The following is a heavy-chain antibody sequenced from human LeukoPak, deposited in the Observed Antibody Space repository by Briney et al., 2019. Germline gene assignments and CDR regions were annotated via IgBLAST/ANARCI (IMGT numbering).Heavy chain of an antibody. CDR3: ARHLYYSASAFWYIDL. CDR1: GDSIPSSDHY. Sequence: SETLSLTCTLSGDSIPSSDHYWVWIRQSPGKGLEWIGSVSHSGNTYYKSSLKSRVTVSLDTSKNEFSLILTSVTAADTAEYYCARHLYYSASAFWYIDLWGRGTLVIVSP. CDR2: VSHSGNT. D-gene: IGHD3-10*01. V-gene: IGHV4-39*01. J-gene: IGHJ2*01.